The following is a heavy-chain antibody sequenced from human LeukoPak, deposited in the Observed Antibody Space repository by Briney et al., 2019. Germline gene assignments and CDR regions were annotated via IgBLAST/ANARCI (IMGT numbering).Heavy chain of an antibody. CDR3: TRMTTGHDY. D-gene: IGHD4-17*01. CDR1: GVSFDDYY. J-gene: IGHJ4*02. Sequence: SETLSLTCAVSGVSFDDYYGAWVRQTPGKGLEWIGEINHSGYTNDSPPLKSRATLSVDTSRKQFSLNLRSVTVADPGIYYCTRMTTGHDYWGQGTMVTVSS. V-gene: IGHV4-34*04. CDR2: INHSGYT.